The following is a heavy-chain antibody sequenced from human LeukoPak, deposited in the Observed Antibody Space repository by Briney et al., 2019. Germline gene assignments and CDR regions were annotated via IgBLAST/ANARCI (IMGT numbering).Heavy chain of an antibody. CDR3: ARENYVDYDFWSGYYANYYYGMDV. CDR1: GFTFSNFW. CDR2: IKQDETEK. D-gene: IGHD3-3*01. Sequence: GESLRLSCTASGFTFSNFWMGWVRQAPGKGLELVANIKQDETEKFYLGSVKGRFTISRDNAKNSLYLQMNSLRVEDTAVYYCARENYVDYDFWSGYYANYYYGMDVWGQGTTVTVSS. V-gene: IGHV3-7*03. J-gene: IGHJ6*02.